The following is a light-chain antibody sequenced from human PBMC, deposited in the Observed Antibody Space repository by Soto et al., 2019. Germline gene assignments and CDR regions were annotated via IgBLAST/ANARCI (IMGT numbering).Light chain of an antibody. Sequence: IVLTQSPGTLSLSPGERATLSCRASQSVTSNYLAWYQQKPGQAPRLLIYGASSRAAGIPDRFSGSASGTDFTLTISRLEPEDFAVFYCQQYGSSPWTFGQGTKVEIK. V-gene: IGKV3-20*01. CDR3: QQYGSSPWT. CDR1: QSVTSNY. CDR2: GAS. J-gene: IGKJ1*01.